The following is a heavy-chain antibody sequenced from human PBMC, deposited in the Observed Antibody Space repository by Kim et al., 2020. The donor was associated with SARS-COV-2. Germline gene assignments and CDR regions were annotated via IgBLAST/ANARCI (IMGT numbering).Heavy chain of an antibody. CDR2: ISGSGGST. Sequence: GGSLRLSCAASGFTFSSYAMSWVRQAPGKGLEWVSAISGSGGSTYYADSVKGRFTISRDNSKNTLYLQMNSLRAEDTVVYYCAKPPGVATKRSYWGQGTLVTVSS. V-gene: IGHV3-23*01. D-gene: IGHD5-12*01. J-gene: IGHJ4*02. CDR1: GFTFSSYA. CDR3: AKPPGVATKRSY.